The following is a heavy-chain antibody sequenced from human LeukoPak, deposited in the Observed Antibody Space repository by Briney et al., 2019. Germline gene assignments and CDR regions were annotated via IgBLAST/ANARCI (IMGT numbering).Heavy chain of an antibody. CDR1: GFTFGDYA. D-gene: IGHD2-15*01. CDR2: IRSKAYGGTT. J-gene: IGHJ4*02. V-gene: IGHV3-49*04. Sequence: GGSLRLSCTASGFTFGDYAMSWVRQAPGKGLEWVGFIRSKAYGGTTEYAAPVKGRFTISRDDSKSIAYLQMNSLKTEDTAVYYCQGGLYYFDYWGQGTLVTVSS. CDR3: QGGLYYFDY.